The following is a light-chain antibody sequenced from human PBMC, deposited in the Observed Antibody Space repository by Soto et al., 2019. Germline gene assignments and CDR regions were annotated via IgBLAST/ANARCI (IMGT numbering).Light chain of an antibody. CDR2: GSS. CDR3: QQYGSSPPYT. V-gene: IGKV3-20*01. Sequence: EIVLTQSPGILSLSPGERATLSCRTSQTVSGNYLAWYQQKPGQSPRLLIYGSSDRATGIPDRFSGSGSGTDFTLTINRVEPEDFAVYYCQQYGSSPPYTFGQGTTLEI. CDR1: QTVSGNY. J-gene: IGKJ2*01.